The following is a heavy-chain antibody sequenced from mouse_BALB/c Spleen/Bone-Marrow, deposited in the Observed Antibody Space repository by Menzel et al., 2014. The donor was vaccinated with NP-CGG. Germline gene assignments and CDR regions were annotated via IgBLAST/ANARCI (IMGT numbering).Heavy chain of an antibody. CDR3: ARGSPY. Sequence: VQLQQSGAELVKPGASVKLSCKTSGYTFTNYYIYWVKQRPGQGLEWIGGINPGNGGTNFNERFKSKATLTVDKSSTTAYILLTSLTSEDSAVYYCARGSPYWGQGTLVTVSA. CDR2: INPGNGGT. CDR1: GYTFTNYY. J-gene: IGHJ3*01. D-gene: IGHD6-2*01. V-gene: IGHV1S81*02.